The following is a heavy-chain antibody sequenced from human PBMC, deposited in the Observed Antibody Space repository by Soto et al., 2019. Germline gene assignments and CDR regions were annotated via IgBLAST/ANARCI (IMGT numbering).Heavy chain of an antibody. D-gene: IGHD4-17*01. CDR1: GFTFSSYW. V-gene: IGHV3-7*01. CDR3: SRLRWDPTTTVTHFDC. Sequence: EVQLVESGGGLVQPGGSLRLSCAASGFTFSSYWMNWVRQAPGKGLEWVANIKQDGSEKYYVDSVKGRFTISRDNAKNSLYLQMNSLRAEDTYVYYCSRLRWDPTTTVTHFDCWGQGALVTVSS. J-gene: IGHJ4*02. CDR2: IKQDGSEK.